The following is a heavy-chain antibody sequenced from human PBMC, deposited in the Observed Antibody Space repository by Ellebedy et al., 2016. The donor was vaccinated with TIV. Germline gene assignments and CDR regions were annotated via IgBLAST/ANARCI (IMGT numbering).Heavy chain of an antibody. J-gene: IGHJ4*02. V-gene: IGHV4-59*08. Sequence: MPSETLSLTCTVSGGSISPFYWSWIRQSPGGGLEWIGYIYFGGSTNYNPSLKSRVTISVDPSTSHFSLNLTSVTAADTAVYYCARHSYGSGSYPNFEYWGQGALVTVSA. CDR1: GGSISPFY. D-gene: IGHD3-10*01. CDR3: ARHSYGSGSYPNFEY. CDR2: IYFGGST.